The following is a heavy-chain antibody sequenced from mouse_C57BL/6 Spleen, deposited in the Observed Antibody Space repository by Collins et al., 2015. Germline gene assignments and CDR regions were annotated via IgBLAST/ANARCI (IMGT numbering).Heavy chain of an antibody. CDR1: GYTFTSYW. V-gene: IGHV1-64*01. Sequence: QVQLQQPGAELVKPGASVKLSCKASGYTFTSYWMHWVKQRPGQGLEWIGMIHPNSGSTNYNEKFKSKATLTVDKSPSTAYMQLSSLTSEDSAVYYCARSGYYGSSYDYFDYWGQGTTLTVSS. CDR3: ARSGYYGSSYDYFDY. CDR2: IHPNSGST. J-gene: IGHJ2*01. D-gene: IGHD1-1*01.